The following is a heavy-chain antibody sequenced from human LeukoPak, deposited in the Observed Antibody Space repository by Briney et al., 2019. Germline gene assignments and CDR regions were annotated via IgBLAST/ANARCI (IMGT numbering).Heavy chain of an antibody. D-gene: IGHD2-2*01. J-gene: IGHJ3*01. CDR2: INHSGST. V-gene: IGHV4-34*01. CDR1: GGSFSGYY. CDR3: ARPISCSATTCSDSFHV. Sequence: SETLSLTCAVYGGSFSGYYWSWIRQPPGKGLEWIGEINHSGSTNYNPSLKSRVTISVDTSKNQLSLKLSSVTAADTAVYYCARPISCSATTCSDSFHVWGQGTMVTVSS.